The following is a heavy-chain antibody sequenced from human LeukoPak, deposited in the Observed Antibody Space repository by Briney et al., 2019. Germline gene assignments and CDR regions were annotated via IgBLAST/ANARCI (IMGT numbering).Heavy chain of an antibody. D-gene: IGHD3-3*01. Sequence: GASVKVSCKASGGTFSNYAISWVRQAPGQGLEWMGGIIPIFGTANYAQKFQGRVTITADESTSTAYMELSSLRSEDTAVYYCARSGVGTPTEKYYYYYYGMDVWGQGTTVTVSS. CDR2: IIPIFGTA. CDR1: GGTFSNYA. J-gene: IGHJ6*02. V-gene: IGHV1-69*13. CDR3: ARSGVGTPTEKYYYYYYGMDV.